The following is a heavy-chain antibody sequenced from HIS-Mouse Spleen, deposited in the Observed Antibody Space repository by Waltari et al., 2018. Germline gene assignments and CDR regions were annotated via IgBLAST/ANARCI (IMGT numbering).Heavy chain of an antibody. J-gene: IGHJ2*01. CDR3: AREIPYSSSWYDWYFDL. D-gene: IGHD6-13*01. CDR1: GCSISSSSSS. V-gene: IGHV4-39*07. Sequence: QLQLQESGPGLVKPSATLSLTFTVSGCSISSSSSSLGWIRQPPGKGLEWIGSIYYSGSTYYNPSLKSRVTISVDTSKNQFSLKLSSVTAADTAVYYCAREIPYSSSWYDWYFDLWGRGTLVTVSS. CDR2: IYYSGST.